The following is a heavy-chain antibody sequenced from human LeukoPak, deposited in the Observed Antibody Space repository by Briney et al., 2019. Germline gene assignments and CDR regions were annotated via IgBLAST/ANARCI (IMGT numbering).Heavy chain of an antibody. CDR2: IYYSGST. CDR3: AREYTLYISGWFIDY. J-gene: IGHJ4*02. V-gene: IGHV4-59*12. Sequence: PSETLSLTCTVSGGSISSFYWSWIRQPPGKGLEWIGYIYYSGSTHYNPSLKSRVTISVDTSKNQFSLTLSPVTAADTAIYYCAREYTLYISGWFIDYWAREPWSPSPQ. CDR1: GGSISSFY. D-gene: IGHD6-19*01.